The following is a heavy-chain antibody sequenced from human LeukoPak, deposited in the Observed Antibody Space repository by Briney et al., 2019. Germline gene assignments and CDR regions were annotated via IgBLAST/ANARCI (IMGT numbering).Heavy chain of an antibody. J-gene: IGHJ4*02. V-gene: IGHV3-53*01. Sequence: GGSLRLSCAASGFTVSSNYMSWVRQAPGKGLEWVSVIYSGGSTYYADSVKGRFTISRDNSKNTLYLQMSSLRAEDTAVFYCASNYYGSGSYYDDYWGQGTLVTVSS. CDR2: IYSGGST. D-gene: IGHD3-10*01. CDR1: GFTVSSNY. CDR3: ASNYYGSGSYYDDY.